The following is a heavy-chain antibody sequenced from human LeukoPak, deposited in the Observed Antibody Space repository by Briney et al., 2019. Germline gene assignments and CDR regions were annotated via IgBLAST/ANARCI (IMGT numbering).Heavy chain of an antibody. CDR1: GFTFSSYS. CDR2: ISSSSSYI. J-gene: IGHJ3*02. V-gene: IGHV3-21*01. CDR3: ARDQGLDAFDI. Sequence: PGGSLRLSCAAPGFTFSSYSMNWVRQAPGKGLEWVSSISSSSSYIYYADSVKGRFTISRDNAKNSLYLQMNSLRAEDTAVYYCARDQGLDAFDIWGQGTMVTVSS. D-gene: IGHD2-21*01.